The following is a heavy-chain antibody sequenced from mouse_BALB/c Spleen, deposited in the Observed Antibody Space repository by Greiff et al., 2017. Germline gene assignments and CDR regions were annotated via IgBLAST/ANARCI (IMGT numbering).Heavy chain of an antibody. CDR1: GFTFSSYA. V-gene: IGHV5-6-5*01. D-gene: IGHD2-1*01. J-gene: IGHJ4*01. CDR2: ISSGGST. Sequence: EVQGVESGGGLVKPGGSLKLSCAASGFTFSSYAMSWVRQTPEKRLEWVASISSGGSTYYPDSVKGRFTISRDNARNILYLQMSSLRSEDTAMYYCAREGNGNYEAMDYWGQGTSVTVSS. CDR3: AREGNGNYEAMDY.